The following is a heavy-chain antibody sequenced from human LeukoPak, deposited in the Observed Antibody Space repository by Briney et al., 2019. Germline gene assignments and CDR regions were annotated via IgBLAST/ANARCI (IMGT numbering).Heavy chain of an antibody. J-gene: IGHJ4*02. D-gene: IGHD6-13*01. CDR1: GFIFNSYA. CDR3: AKEVGRIAAAGTIDY. V-gene: IGHV3-23*01. Sequence: PGGSLRLSCAASGFIFNSYAMSWVRQAPGKGLEWVSGISGSGGSTYYADSVKGRFTISRDNSKNTLYLQMNSLRAEDTAVYYCAKEVGRIAAAGTIDYWGQGTLVTVSS. CDR2: ISGSGGST.